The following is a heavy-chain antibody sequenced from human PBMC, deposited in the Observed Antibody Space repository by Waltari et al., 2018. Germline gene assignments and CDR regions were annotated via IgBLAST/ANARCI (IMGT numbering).Heavy chain of an antibody. J-gene: IGHJ4*02. V-gene: IGHV3-30*01. CDR1: GCTFRTDT. D-gene: IGHD6-6*01. CDR3: TRGSTTAARCMDS. CDR2: ILYDGSNT. Sequence: QVQLVESGGGVVQPGRSRSLSCAPSGCTFRTDTMHWVRQAPGKGLEWVALILYDGSNTYYADSVKGRFTISRDNSKNTLYLQMNSLRPDDRAVYYCTRGSTTAARCMDSWGQGTLVTVSS.